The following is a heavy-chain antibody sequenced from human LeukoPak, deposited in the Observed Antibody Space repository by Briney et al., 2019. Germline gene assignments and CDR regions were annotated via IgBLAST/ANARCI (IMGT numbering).Heavy chain of an antibody. CDR2: ISSSSSTI. Sequence: GGSLRLSCAASGFTFSSYSMNWVRQAPGKGLEWVSYISSSSSTIYYADSVKGRFTISRDNAKNSLYLQMNSLRAEDTAVYYCARVRNWNYYCMDVWGKGTTVTVSS. CDR1: GFTFSSYS. D-gene: IGHD1-1*01. J-gene: IGHJ6*03. CDR3: ARVRNWNYYCMDV. V-gene: IGHV3-48*04.